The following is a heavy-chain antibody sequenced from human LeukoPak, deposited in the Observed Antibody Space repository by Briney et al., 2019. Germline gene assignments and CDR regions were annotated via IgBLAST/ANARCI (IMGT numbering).Heavy chain of an antibody. CDR3: ARDGLATTDY. V-gene: IGHV3-23*01. Sequence: GGSLRLSCAASRFTFSSYVMSWVRQAPGKGLECVSAISGSGHSTYYADSVKGRFTISRDNSKNTLYLQMNSLRAEDTAVYYCARDGLATTDYWGQGTLVTVSS. CDR2: ISGSGHST. J-gene: IGHJ4*02. D-gene: IGHD3/OR15-3a*01. CDR1: RFTFSSYV.